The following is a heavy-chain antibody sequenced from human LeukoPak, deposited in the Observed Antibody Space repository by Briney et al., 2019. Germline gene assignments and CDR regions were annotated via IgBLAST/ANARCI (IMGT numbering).Heavy chain of an antibody. CDR1: GFTFSSYG. D-gene: IGHD3-10*01. Sequence: GGTLRLSCAASGFTFSSYGMSWVRQAPGKGLEWVSAICCSGGNKYYADSVKGRFTISRDNSKNTLYLQMNSLRAEDTAVYYSAGGFGELEDNYYYMDVWGKGTTVTISS. CDR3: AGGFGELEDNYYYMDV. J-gene: IGHJ6*03. CDR2: ICCSGGNK. V-gene: IGHV3-23*01.